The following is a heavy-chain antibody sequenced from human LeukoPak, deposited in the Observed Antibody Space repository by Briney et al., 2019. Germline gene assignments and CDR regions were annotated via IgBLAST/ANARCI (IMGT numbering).Heavy chain of an antibody. CDR1: GFTFDDYA. D-gene: IGHD2-2*01. V-gene: IGHV3-9*01. Sequence: GGSLRLSCAASGFTFDDYAMHWVRQAPGKGLEWVSGISWNSGSIGYADSVKGRFTISRDSAKNSLYLQMNSLRAEDTALYYCAKDSSSTSSYYYYMDVWGKGTTVTISS. J-gene: IGHJ6*03. CDR2: ISWNSGSI. CDR3: AKDSSSTSSYYYYMDV.